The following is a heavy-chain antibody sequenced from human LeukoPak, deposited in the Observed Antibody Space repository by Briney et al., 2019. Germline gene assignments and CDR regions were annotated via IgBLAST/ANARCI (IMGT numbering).Heavy chain of an antibody. CDR2: INHSGST. Sequence: SETLSLTCAVYGGSFSGYYWSWIRQPPGKGLEWIGEINHSGSTNYNPSLKSRVTISVDTSKNQFSLKLSSVTAADTAVYYCARRRIQLWASRRVVHNWFDPWGQGTLVTVSS. CDR3: ARRRIQLWASRRVVHNWFDP. D-gene: IGHD5-18*01. V-gene: IGHV4-34*01. CDR1: GGSFSGYY. J-gene: IGHJ5*02.